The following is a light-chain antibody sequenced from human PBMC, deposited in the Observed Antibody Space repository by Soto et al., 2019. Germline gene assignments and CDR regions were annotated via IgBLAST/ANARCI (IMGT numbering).Light chain of an antibody. CDR3: QLWDSISDHVI. CDR1: QIGPRS. V-gene: IGLV3-21*02. Sequence: SYELTQPPSVSVAPGQTARITCGGNQIGPRSVHWYQQRPGQAPVVVVYVDNDRPSGIPERFSGSNSGNTATLTISRVEAGDEADYYCQLWDSISDHVIFGGGTKLTVL. CDR2: VDN. J-gene: IGLJ2*01.